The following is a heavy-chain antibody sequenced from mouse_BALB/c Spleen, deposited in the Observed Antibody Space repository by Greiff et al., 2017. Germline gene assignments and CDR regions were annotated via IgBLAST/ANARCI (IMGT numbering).Heavy chain of an antibody. CDR1: GFTFSSYG. CDR2: INSNGGST. Sequence: EVMLVESGGGLVQPGGSLKLSCAASGFTFSSYGMSWVRQTPDKRLELVATINSNGGSTYYPDSVKGRFTISRDNAKNTLYLQMSSLKSEDTAMYYCARDDYRYYFDSWGQGTTLTVSS. D-gene: IGHD2-14*01. CDR3: ARDDYRYYFDS. V-gene: IGHV5-6-3*01. J-gene: IGHJ2*01.